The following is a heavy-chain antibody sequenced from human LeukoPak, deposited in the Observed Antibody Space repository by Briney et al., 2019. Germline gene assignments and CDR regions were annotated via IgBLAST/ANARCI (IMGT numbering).Heavy chain of an antibody. CDR3: AKTLRIVVVIRDAFDI. Sequence: GGSLRLSCAASGFIFSSYGMSWVRQAPGKGLEWVSAISGSGGSTYYADSVKGRFTISRDNSKNTLYLQMNSLRAEDTAVYYCAKTLRIVVVIRDAFDIWGQGTMVTVSS. CDR2: ISGSGGST. CDR1: GFIFSSYG. D-gene: IGHD3-22*01. J-gene: IGHJ3*02. V-gene: IGHV3-23*01.